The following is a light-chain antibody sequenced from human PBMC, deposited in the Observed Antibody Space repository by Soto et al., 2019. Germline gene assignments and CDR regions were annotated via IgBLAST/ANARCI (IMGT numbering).Light chain of an antibody. CDR3: SSYTTSRSYV. Sequence: QSVLTQPASVSGSPGQSITISFSGTNSDVGGYNYVSWYQQHPGKAPKLMIYDVSNRPSAISNRFSASKSGNTASLTISRLQAEDEADYYCSSYTTSRSYVFGTGTKVTVL. CDR2: DVS. J-gene: IGLJ1*01. V-gene: IGLV2-14*01. CDR1: NSDVGGYNY.